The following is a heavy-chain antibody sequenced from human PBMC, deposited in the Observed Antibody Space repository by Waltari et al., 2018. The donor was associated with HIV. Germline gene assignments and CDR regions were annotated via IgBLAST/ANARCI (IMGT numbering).Heavy chain of an antibody. CDR3: AKVRLVVVITYYFDY. Sequence: QVQLVESGGGVVQPGRPLRISCAASGFTFSCYGMQGVRQAPGKVVEGVSGRSDGGISKYYAGSVKGLFTIARDYSKNGLYLKMNSLRAEDTAVYYCAKVRLVVVITYYFDYWGQGTLVTVSS. CDR1: GFTFSCYG. J-gene: IGHJ4*02. V-gene: IGHV3-30*18. CDR2: RSDGGISK. D-gene: IGHD3-22*01.